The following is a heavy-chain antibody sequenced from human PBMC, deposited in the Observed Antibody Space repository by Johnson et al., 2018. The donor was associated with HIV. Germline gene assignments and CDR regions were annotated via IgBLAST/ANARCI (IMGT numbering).Heavy chain of an antibody. J-gene: IGHJ3*02. CDR3: TATSIWWRPGAFDI. CDR2: IKSKTDGGTR. CDR1: GFTFSNAW. Sequence: EVQLVESGGGLVKPGGSLRLSCAASGFTFSNAWMNWVRQAPGKGLEWVGRIKSKTDGGTRDYAAPVKGRFTISRDDSKNTLYLQMNSLTNEDTAVYYCTATSIWWRPGAFDIWGQGTMVTVSS. V-gene: IGHV3-15*01. D-gene: IGHD2-21*01.